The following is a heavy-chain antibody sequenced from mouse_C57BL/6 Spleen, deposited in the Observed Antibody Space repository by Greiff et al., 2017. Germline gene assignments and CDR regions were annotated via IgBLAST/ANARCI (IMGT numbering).Heavy chain of an antibody. CDR1: GYTFTSYW. J-gene: IGHJ2*01. CDR3: ATTVVATGDY. CDR2: IHPNSGST. Sequence: VQLQQPGAELVKPGASVKLSCKASGYTFTSYWMHWVKQRPGQGLEWIGMIHPNSGSTNYNEKFKSKATLTVDKSSSTAYMQLSSLTSDDSAVYYCATTVVATGDYWGQGTTLTVSS. D-gene: IGHD1-1*01. V-gene: IGHV1-64*01.